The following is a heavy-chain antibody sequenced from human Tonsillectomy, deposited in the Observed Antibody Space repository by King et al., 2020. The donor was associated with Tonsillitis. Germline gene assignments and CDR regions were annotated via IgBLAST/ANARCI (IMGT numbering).Heavy chain of an antibody. CDR3: AKDRAAGIADY. CDR1: GFTFSDYG. J-gene: IGHJ4*02. Sequence: VQLVESGGGVVQPGGSLRLSCAASGFTFSDYGMHWVRQAPGKGLEWVSYIQYDGANKYYADSVKGRFTISRDNSKNTLYLQMNSLRAEDTAVYYCAKDRAAGIADYCGQGTLVTVSS. CDR2: IQYDGANK. D-gene: IGHD6-13*01. V-gene: IGHV3-30*02.